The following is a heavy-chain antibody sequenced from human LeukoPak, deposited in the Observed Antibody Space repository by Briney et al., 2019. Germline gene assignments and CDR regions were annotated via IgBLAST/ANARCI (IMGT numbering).Heavy chain of an antibody. CDR3: ARESGGWYRTFNNWYFDL. D-gene: IGHD6-19*01. J-gene: IGHJ2*01. CDR2: IYTSGST. V-gene: IGHV4-4*07. CDR1: GGSISSYY. Sequence: PSETLSLTCTVSGGSISSYYWSWIRQPAGKGLEWIGRIYTSGSTNYNPSLKSRVTMSVDTSKNQFSLKLSPVTAADTAVYYCARESGGWYRTFNNWYFDLWGRGTLVTVSS.